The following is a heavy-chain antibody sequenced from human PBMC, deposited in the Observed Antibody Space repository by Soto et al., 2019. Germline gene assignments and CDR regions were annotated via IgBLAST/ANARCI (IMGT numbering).Heavy chain of an antibody. CDR3: ARPWYSSS. V-gene: IGHV1-18*01. J-gene: IGHJ3*01. CDR1: GYTFTNFG. Sequence: GASVKVSCKASGYTFTNFGISWVRQAPGQGLEWMGRISAYNGNTNYEQSFQSRVTMTTDTSTSTDYMELRSLRSEDTAVYYCARPWYSSSWGQGTMVTVSS. CDR2: ISAYNGNT. D-gene: IGHD6-13*01.